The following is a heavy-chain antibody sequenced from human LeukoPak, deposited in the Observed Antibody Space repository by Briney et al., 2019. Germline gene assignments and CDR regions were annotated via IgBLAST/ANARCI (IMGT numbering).Heavy chain of an antibody. CDR2: IIPIFGTA. V-gene: IGHV1-69*13. D-gene: IGHD3-9*01. J-gene: IGHJ4*02. CDR1: GGTFSSYA. CDR3: ARMYYDILTGYVDY. Sequence: GASVKVSCKASGGTFSSYAISWVRQAPGQGREWMGGIIPIFGTANYAQKFQGRVTITADESTSTAYMELSSLRSEDTAVYYCARMYYDILTGYVDYWGQGTLVTVSS.